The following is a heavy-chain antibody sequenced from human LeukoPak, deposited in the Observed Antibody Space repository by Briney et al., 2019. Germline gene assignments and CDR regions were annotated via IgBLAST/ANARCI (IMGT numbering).Heavy chain of an antibody. D-gene: IGHD6-13*01. CDR2: ISSSSTYI. J-gene: IGHJ4*02. CDR3: ARGQQLVPGRLDYFDY. Sequence: GGSLRLSCAASGFTFSSYSMNWVRQAPGKGLEWVSSISSSSTYIKYADSVKGRFTISRDNALNSLYLEMNNLRAEDTAVYYCARGQQLVPGRLDYFDYWGQGTLVTVSS. CDR1: GFTFSSYS. V-gene: IGHV3-21*01.